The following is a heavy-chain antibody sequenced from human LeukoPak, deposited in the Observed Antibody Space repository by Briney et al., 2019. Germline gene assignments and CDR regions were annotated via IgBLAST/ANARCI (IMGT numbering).Heavy chain of an antibody. CDR3: ARGLGVAPAGTDY. CDR2: INHSGST. J-gene: IGHJ4*02. CDR1: GGSFSGYY. D-gene: IGHD6-13*01. V-gene: IGHV4-34*01. Sequence: SETLSLTCAVYGGSFSGYYWSWIRQPPGKGLEWIGEINHSGSTNYNPSLKSRVTISVDTSKNQFSLKLSSVTAADTAVYYCARGLGVAPAGTDYWGQGTLVTVSS.